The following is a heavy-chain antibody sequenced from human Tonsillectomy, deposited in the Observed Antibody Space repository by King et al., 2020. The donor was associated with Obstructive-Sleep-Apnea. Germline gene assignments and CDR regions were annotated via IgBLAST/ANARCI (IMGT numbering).Heavy chain of an antibody. Sequence: PLQESGPGLVKPSETLSLTCSLSGDSMTNLYYWGWSRQPPGKGLEWIGNIYHSGNTYYHPSLKSRFTISLDTAKSQFSLNLNSVTAADTAVYSCARGFYDSSGYSHAFDLWGQGTMVTVSS. CDR3: ARGFYDSSGYSHAFDL. J-gene: IGHJ3*01. D-gene: IGHD3-22*01. CDR1: GDSMTNLYY. V-gene: IGHV4-38-2*02. CDR2: IYHSGNT.